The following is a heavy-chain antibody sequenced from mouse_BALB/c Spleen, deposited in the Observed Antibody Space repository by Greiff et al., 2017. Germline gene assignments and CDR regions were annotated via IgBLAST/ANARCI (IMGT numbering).Heavy chain of an antibody. J-gene: IGHJ2*01. Sequence: EVQLQESGAELVRSGASVKLSCTASGFNIKDYYMHWVKQRPEQGLEWIGWIDPENGDTEYAPKFQGKATMTADTSSNTAYLQLSSLTSEDTAVYFCNACTLDCGLDYWGQGTTLTVS. CDR1: GFNIKDYY. V-gene: IGHV14-4*02. D-gene: IGHD6-1*01. CDR2: IDPENGDT. CDR3: NACTLDCGLDY.